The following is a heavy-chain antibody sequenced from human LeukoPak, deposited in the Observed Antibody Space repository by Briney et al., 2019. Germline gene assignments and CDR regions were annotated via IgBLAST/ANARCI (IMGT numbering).Heavy chain of an antibody. D-gene: IGHD3-22*01. CDR3: ARVSVSSGFDY. J-gene: IGHJ4*02. CDR2: IYHSGST. CDR1: GYSISSGYY. V-gene: IGHV4-38-2*02. Sequence: PSETLSLTCTVSGYSISSGYYWGWIRQPPRKGLEWIGSIYHSGSTYYNPSLKSRVTISVDTSKNQFSLKLSSVTAADTAVYYCARVSVSSGFDYWGQGTLVTVSS.